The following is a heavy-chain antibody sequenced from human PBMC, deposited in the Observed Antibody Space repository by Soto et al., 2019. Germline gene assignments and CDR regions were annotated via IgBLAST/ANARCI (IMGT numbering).Heavy chain of an antibody. CDR3: ASESGGDFDWFDP. Sequence: PSETLSLTCTVSGGSISSGGYYWSWIRQHPGKGLEWIGYIYYSGSTYYNPSLKSRVTISVDTSKNQFSLKLSSVTAADTAVYYCASESGGDFDWFDPWGQGNLVTVSS. CDR2: IYYSGST. V-gene: IGHV4-31*03. J-gene: IGHJ5*02. CDR1: GGSISSGGYY. D-gene: IGHD4-17*01.